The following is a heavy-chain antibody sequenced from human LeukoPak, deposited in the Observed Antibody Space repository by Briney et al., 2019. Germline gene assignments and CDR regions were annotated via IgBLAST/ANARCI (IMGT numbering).Heavy chain of an antibody. V-gene: IGHV3-7*05. CDR1: GFNFNTSY. J-gene: IGHJ4*02. Sequence: GGSLRLSCAASGFNFNTSYMAWVRRAPGKGREWVANIKQDGSEKFYVDPVRGRFTISRDNAKNSLYLQMNSLRAEDTAVYYCAGGSGWLIDSWGRGTLVTASS. CDR3: AGGSGWLIDS. D-gene: IGHD6-19*01. CDR2: IKQDGSEK.